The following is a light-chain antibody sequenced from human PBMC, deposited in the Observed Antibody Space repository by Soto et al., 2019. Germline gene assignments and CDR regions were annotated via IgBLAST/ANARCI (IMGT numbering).Light chain of an antibody. Sequence: IVVSQSPATLSLSKGERATLSCRASQSVSSYLAWYQQKPGQAPRLLIYDASNRATGIPARFSGSGSGTDFTLTISSLEPEDFAVYYCQQRSNWPPITFGQGTRLEIK. CDR2: DAS. J-gene: IGKJ5*01. CDR3: QQRSNWPPIT. CDR1: QSVSSY. V-gene: IGKV3-11*01.